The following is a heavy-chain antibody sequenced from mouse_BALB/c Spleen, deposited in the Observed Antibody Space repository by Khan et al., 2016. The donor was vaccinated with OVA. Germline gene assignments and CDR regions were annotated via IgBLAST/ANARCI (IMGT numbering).Heavy chain of an antibody. V-gene: IGHV1-77*01. J-gene: IGHJ3*01. D-gene: IGHD1-2*01. CDR3: ARRNYFGYTFAY. CDR1: GYTFTDYY. CDR2: ISPGSGDT. Sequence: QVQLKQSGAELARPGASVKLSCKASGYTFTDYYINWVKQRTGQGLEWIGEISPGSGDTYYNERFKGKATLTADKSSSTAYMQLSSLTSEASAVEFCARRNYFGYTFAYGGQGTLVTVSA.